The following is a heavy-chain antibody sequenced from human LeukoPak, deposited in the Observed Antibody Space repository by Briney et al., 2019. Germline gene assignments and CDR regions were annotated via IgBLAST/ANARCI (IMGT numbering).Heavy chain of an antibody. CDR3: ARSATPSYYYGSSGPHAFDI. CDR1: GFTFSSYS. D-gene: IGHD3-22*01. J-gene: IGHJ3*02. Sequence: GGSLRLSCAASGFTFSSYSMNWVRQAPGKGLEWVSSISSSSSYIYYADSVKGRFTISRDNAKNSLYLQMNSLRAEDTAVYYCARSATPSYYYGSSGPHAFDIWGQGTMVTVSS. V-gene: IGHV3-21*01. CDR2: ISSSSSYI.